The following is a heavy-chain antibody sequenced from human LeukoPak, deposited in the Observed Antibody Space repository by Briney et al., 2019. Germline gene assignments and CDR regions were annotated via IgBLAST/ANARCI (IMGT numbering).Heavy chain of an antibody. CDR3: ARDGYGDYVLGFDY. Sequence: SETLSLTCTVSGYSISSGYYWGWIRQPPGKGLEWIGSIYYSGSTYYNPSLKSRVTISVDTSKNQFSLKLSSVTAADTAVYYCARDGYGDYVLGFDYWGQGTLVTVSS. D-gene: IGHD4-17*01. J-gene: IGHJ4*02. V-gene: IGHV4-38-2*02. CDR2: IYYSGST. CDR1: GYSISSGYY.